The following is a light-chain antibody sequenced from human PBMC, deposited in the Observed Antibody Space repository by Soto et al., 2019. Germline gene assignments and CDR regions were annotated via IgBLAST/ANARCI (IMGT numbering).Light chain of an antibody. CDR1: QSVSSNY. J-gene: IGKJ5*01. CDR3: QQYGTSAPIT. V-gene: IGKV3-20*01. Sequence: EIVLTQSPGTLSLSPGERATLSCRASQSVSSNYLAWYQQKYGQAPRLLIYGASSRATGIPDRFSGSGSGTDFTLTISILEPEDFAMYYCQQYGTSAPITFGQGTRLEIE. CDR2: GAS.